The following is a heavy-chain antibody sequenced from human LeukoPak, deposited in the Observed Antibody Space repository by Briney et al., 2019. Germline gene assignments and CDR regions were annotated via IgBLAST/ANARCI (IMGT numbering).Heavy chain of an antibody. CDR2: IYTSGST. CDR3: ARVQTDYYGSGSSLNYYYYYMDV. Sequence: SETLSLTCTVSGGSISSSSYYWGWIRQPPGKGLEWIGYIYTSGSTNYNPSLKSRVTISVDTSKNQFSLKLSSVTAADTAVYYCARVQTDYYGSGSSLNYYYYYMDVWGKGTTVTVSS. D-gene: IGHD3-10*01. CDR1: GGSISSSSYY. V-gene: IGHV4-61*05. J-gene: IGHJ6*03.